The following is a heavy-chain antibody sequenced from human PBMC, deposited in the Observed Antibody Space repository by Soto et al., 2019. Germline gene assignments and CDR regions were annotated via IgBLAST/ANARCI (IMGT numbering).Heavy chain of an antibody. CDR2: IRGSGETT. V-gene: IGHV3-23*01. Sequence: EVELLESGGGLVQPGGSLRLSCAASGFTSSNYAMTWVRQSPGKGLEWLSSIRGSGETTYYADSVKGRVPISRDNDKNTLYVQINSLTAGDTGVYYCVKGGSTKNISLDSWGPGASV. J-gene: IGHJ4*02. CDR1: GFTSSNYA. CDR3: VKGGSTKNISLDS.